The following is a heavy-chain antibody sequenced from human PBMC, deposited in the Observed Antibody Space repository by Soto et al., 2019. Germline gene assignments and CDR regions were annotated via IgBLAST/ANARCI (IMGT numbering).Heavy chain of an antibody. CDR1: GFTVSSNY. V-gene: IGHV3-66*01. Sequence: PGGSLRLSCAASGFTVSSNYMSWVRQAPGKGLEWVSVIYSGGSTYYADSVKGRFTISRDNSKNTLYLQMNSLRAEDTAVYYCARVTPPITMIVGYYFDYWGQGTLVTVSS. J-gene: IGHJ4*02. D-gene: IGHD3-22*01. CDR2: IYSGGST. CDR3: ARVTPPITMIVGYYFDY.